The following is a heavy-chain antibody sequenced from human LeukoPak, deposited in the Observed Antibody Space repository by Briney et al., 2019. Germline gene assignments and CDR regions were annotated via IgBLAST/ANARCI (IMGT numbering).Heavy chain of an antibody. D-gene: IGHD3-3*01. CDR3: ARGDFFGY. CDR1: GGSFSGYY. CDR2: INHSGST. V-gene: IGHV4-34*01. Sequence: PSETLSLTCAVYGGSFSGYYWSWVRQPPGKGLEWIGEINHSGSTNYKPSLKSRVTISVDTSKNQFFLKLSSVTAADTAVYYCARGDFFGYWGQGTLVTVSS. J-gene: IGHJ4*02.